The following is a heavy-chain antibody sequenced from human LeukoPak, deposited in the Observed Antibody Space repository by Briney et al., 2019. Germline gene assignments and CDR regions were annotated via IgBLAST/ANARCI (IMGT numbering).Heavy chain of an antibody. CDR3: ARDVSYAFGI. Sequence: GGSLRLSCAASGFTFSSYTMHWVRQAPGKGLEWVAVILYDGSNEYYARSVKGRFTISRDNSKNTLFLQMNSLRAEDTAVYYCARDVSYAFGIWGQGTMVTVSS. D-gene: IGHD2-8*01. CDR2: ILYDGSNE. J-gene: IGHJ3*02. CDR1: GFTFSSYT. V-gene: IGHV3-30-3*01.